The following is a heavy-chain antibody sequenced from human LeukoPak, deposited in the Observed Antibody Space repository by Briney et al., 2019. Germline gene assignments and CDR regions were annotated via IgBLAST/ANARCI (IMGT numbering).Heavy chain of an antibody. V-gene: IGHV3-9*01. Sequence: GGSLRLSCAASGFTFDDYAMHWVRQAPGKGVEWVSGISWNSGSIGYADSVKGRFTISRDNAKNSLYLQMNSLRAGDTALYYCAKDYVANYYYYYMDVWGKGTTVTISS. CDR1: GFTFDDYA. CDR2: ISWNSGSI. D-gene: IGHD3-16*01. CDR3: AKDYVANYYYYYMDV. J-gene: IGHJ6*03.